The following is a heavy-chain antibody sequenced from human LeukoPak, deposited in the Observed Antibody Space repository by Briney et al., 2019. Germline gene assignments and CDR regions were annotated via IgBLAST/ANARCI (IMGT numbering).Heavy chain of an antibody. D-gene: IGHD1-1*01. CDR1: GFTFSSFE. CDR3: ARDKYNWNSPDPFFYYYGLDV. J-gene: IGHJ6*02. V-gene: IGHV3-48*03. Sequence: PGGSLRLSCAATGFTFSSFEMNWVRQAPGKGLEWVSHITSGGSSIYYADSVKGRFTLSRDDAKNSLYLQMNSLRAEDTAIYYCARDKYNWNSPDPFFYYYGLDVWGQGTTVTVSS. CDR2: ITSGGSSI.